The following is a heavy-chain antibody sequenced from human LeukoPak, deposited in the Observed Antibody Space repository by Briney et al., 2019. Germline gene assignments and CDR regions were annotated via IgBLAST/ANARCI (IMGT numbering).Heavy chain of an antibody. J-gene: IGHJ1*01. Sequence: PSETLSLTCTVSGGSITSYFWTWLRQPPGKGLEWIGYIYHSGTTNYNPSLKSRVTISVDTSKSQFSLKLSSVTAADTAVYYCAQKAPYSPGYSQDWGQGTLVTVSS. D-gene: IGHD2-15*01. CDR3: AQKAPYSPGYSQD. CDR1: GGSITSYF. V-gene: IGHV4-59*01. CDR2: IYHSGTT.